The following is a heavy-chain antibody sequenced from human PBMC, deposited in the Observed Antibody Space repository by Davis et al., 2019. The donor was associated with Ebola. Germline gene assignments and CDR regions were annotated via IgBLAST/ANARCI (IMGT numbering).Heavy chain of an antibody. CDR3: ARETGGDYYYYGMDV. V-gene: IGHV3-30*14. CDR2: ISYDGSNK. D-gene: IGHD2-21*01. J-gene: IGHJ6*02. CDR1: GFTFSSYA. Sequence: GESLKISCAASGFTFSSYAMHWVRQAPGKGLEWVAVISYDGSNKYYADSVKGRFTISRDNSKNTLYLQMGSLRAEDMAVYYCARETGGDYYYYGMDVWGQGTTVTVSS.